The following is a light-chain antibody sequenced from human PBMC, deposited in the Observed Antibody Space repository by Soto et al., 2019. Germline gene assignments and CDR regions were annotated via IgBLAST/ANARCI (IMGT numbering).Light chain of an antibody. Sequence: QSALTQPASVSGSPGQSITISCTGTSSDVGGYNYVSWYQQHPGKAPKLMIYDGSNRPSGVSNRFSGSKSGNTASLTISGLQAEDEDDYYCSSYTSSSTVVFGGGTKLTV. V-gene: IGLV2-14*01. J-gene: IGLJ2*01. CDR2: DGS. CDR1: SSDVGGYNY. CDR3: SSYTSSSTVV.